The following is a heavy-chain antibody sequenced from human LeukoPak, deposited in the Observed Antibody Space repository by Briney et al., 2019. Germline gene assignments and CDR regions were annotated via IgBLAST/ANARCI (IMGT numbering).Heavy chain of an antibody. CDR2: ISAYNGNT. CDR3: ARDRGAYDSSGYSAGDY. Sequence: ASVKVSCKASGYTFTGYYMHWVRQAPEQGLEWMGWISAYNGNTNYAQKLQGRVTMTTDTSTSTAYMELRSLRSDDTAVYYCARDRGAYDSSGYSAGDYWGQGTLVTVSS. D-gene: IGHD3-22*01. V-gene: IGHV1-18*04. CDR1: GYTFTGYY. J-gene: IGHJ4*02.